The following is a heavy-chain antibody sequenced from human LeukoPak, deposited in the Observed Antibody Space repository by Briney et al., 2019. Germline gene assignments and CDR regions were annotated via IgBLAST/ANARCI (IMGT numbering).Heavy chain of an antibody. J-gene: IGHJ6*03. Sequence: SETLSLTCTVSGGSIGSSSYFWGWIRQPPGKGLEWIGSIYYSGSTYYNASLKSRVTISVDTSKNQFSLKLSSVTAADTAVYYCARQTNVFGSVPHYYYYSMDVWGKGTTATVS. V-gene: IGHV4-39*01. CDR1: GGSIGSSSYF. CDR2: IYYSGST. D-gene: IGHD3-3*01. CDR3: ARQTNVFGSVPHYYYYSMDV.